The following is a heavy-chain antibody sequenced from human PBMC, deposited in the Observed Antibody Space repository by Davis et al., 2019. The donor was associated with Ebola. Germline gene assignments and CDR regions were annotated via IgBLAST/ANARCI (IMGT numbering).Heavy chain of an antibody. D-gene: IGHD2-21*01. J-gene: IGHJ3*02. CDR3: ARMDHYCGGDCYEGGDAFDI. CDR1: GSSISSGYY. Sequence: PGGSLRLSCAVSGSSISSGYYWGWIRQPPGKGLEWIGSIYHSGSTYYNPSLKSRVTISVDTSKNQFSLKLSSMTAADTAVYYCARMDHYCGGDCYEGGDAFDIWGQGTMVTVSS. CDR2: IYHSGST. V-gene: IGHV4-38-2*01.